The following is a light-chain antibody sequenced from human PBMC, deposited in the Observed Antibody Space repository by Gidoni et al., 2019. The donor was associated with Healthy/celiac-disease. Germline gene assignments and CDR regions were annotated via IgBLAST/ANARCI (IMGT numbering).Light chain of an antibody. CDR3: NSRDSSGNPLE. CDR2: GKN. CDR1: SLRSYY. J-gene: IGLJ3*02. V-gene: IGLV3-19*01. Sequence: SSELTQDPAVSVALGQTVRITCQGDSLRSYYASWYQQKPGQAPVLVIYGKNNRPSGIPDRFSGSSSGNTASLTITGAQAEDEADYYCNSRDSSGNPLEFGGGTKLTVL.